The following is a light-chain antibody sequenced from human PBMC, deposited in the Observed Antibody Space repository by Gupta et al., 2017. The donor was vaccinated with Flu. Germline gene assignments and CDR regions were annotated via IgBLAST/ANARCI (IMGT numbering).Light chain of an antibody. CDR2: QDK. J-gene: IGLJ2*01. Sequence: YDLTQSRSVSVSPGQTATISCSASKLGDKYVSWYQQRPGQSPALVIYQDKKRPSGIPERFSGSNSGNTATLTISGTQAMDEAGYYCQAWDKNTVVFGGGTKLTVL. V-gene: IGLV3-1*01. CDR3: QAWDKNTVV. CDR1: KLGDKY.